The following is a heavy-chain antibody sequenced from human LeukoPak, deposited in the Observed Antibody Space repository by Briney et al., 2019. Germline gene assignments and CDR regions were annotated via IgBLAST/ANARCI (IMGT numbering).Heavy chain of an antibody. CDR3: ASITGTSDAFDI. Sequence: GGSLRLSCAASGFTFNAFGMNWVRQAPGKGLEWVSYIGTTSGAIYYADSVKGRFTISRDSAKNTLYLQMNSLRAEDTAVYYCASITGTSDAFDIWGQGTMVTVSS. CDR2: IGTTSGAI. D-gene: IGHD1-20*01. V-gene: IGHV3-48*01. J-gene: IGHJ3*02. CDR1: GFTFNAFG.